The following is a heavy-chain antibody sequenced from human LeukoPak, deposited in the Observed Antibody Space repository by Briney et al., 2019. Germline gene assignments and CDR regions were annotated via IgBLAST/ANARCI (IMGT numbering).Heavy chain of an antibody. Sequence: PGGSLRLSCAASGFTFSSYAMSWVRQAPGKGLEWVSAIGTAGDTYYPGSVKGRFTISRENAKNSLYLQMNSLRAGDTAVYYCARAFNRFGPITMVRGVNPWGQGTLVTVSS. CDR3: ARAFNRFGPITMVRGVNP. D-gene: IGHD3-10*01. CDR2: IGTAGDT. J-gene: IGHJ5*02. V-gene: IGHV3-13*01. CDR1: GFTFSSYA.